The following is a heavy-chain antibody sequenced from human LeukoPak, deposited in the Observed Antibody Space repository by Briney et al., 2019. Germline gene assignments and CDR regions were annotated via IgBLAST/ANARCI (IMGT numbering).Heavy chain of an antibody. D-gene: IGHD3-22*01. J-gene: IGHJ4*02. V-gene: IGHV3-7*03. Sequence: GSLRLSCTASGFIFGDYAMSWFRQAPGKGLEWVANINPDGSQKYYVDSVKGRFTISRDNAKNTLYLQMNSLRAEDTAVYYCANSARYYYDSSGSTGFDYWGQGTLVTVSS. CDR1: GFIFGDYA. CDR3: ANSARYYYDSSGSTGFDY. CDR2: INPDGSQK.